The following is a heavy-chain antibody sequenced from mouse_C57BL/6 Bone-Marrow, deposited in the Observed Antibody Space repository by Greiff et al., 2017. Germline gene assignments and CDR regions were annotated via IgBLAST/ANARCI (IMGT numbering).Heavy chain of an antibody. CDR3: ARDGYPMDY. Sequence: EVKLMESGGGLVKPGGSLKLSCAASGFTFSSYAMSWVRQTPEKRLEWVATISDGGSYTYYPDNVKGRFTISRDNAKNNLNLQMSHLKSEDTAMYYCARDGYPMDYWGQGTSVTVSS. CDR2: ISDGGSYT. J-gene: IGHJ4*01. D-gene: IGHD1-2*01. V-gene: IGHV5-4*01. CDR1: GFTFSSYA.